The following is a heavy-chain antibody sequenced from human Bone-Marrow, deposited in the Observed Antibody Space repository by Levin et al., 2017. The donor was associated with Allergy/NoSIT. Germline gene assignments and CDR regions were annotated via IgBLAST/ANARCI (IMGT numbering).Heavy chain of an antibody. V-gene: IGHV4-34*01. J-gene: IGHJ6*02. Sequence: SQTLSLTCAVYGGSFSGYYWSWIRQPPGKGLEWIGEINHSGSTNYNPSLKSRVTISVDTSKNQFSLKLSSVTAADTAVYYCHSGYDYRWHYYGMDVWGQGTTVTVSS. CDR2: INHSGST. CDR1: GGSFSGYY. CDR3: HSGYDYRWHYYGMDV. D-gene: IGHD5-12*01.